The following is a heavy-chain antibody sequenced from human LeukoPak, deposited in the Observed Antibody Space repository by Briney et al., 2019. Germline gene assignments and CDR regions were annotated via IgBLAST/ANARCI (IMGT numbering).Heavy chain of an antibody. V-gene: IGHV4-59*01. CDR1: GGSFSTYY. Sequence: SETLSLTCTVSGGSFSTYYWSWIRQPPGKGLEWIGYVYYSGTTNYKYKSSLKSRVTISVDTSKNQFSLRLSSVTAADTAVYYCARSDRDLWYFDLWGRGTLVTVFS. CDR2: VYYSGTT. CDR3: ARSDRDLWYFDL. J-gene: IGHJ2*01.